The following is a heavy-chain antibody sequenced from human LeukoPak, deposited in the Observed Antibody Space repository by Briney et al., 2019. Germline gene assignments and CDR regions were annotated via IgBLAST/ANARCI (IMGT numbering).Heavy chain of an antibody. Sequence: PSETLSLTCTVSGGSISSRSYYWGWLRQPPGKGLEWIGSIYYSGTTYYNPSLKSRLTISVNTSKNQFSLKLNSVTAADTAVYYCARDWVVSAAKGWFDPWGQGSLVTVSS. CDR3: ARDWVVSAAKGWFDP. V-gene: IGHV4-39*07. CDR1: GGSISSRSYY. CDR2: IYYSGTT. J-gene: IGHJ5*02. D-gene: IGHD2-15*01.